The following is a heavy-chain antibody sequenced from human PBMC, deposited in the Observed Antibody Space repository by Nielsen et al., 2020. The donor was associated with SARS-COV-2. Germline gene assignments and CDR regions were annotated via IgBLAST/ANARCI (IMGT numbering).Heavy chain of an antibody. J-gene: IGHJ6*02. Sequence: GESLKISCASSGFTFSSYSMNWVRHAPGKALEWVSSISSSSGYIYYADSVKGRFTISRDNAKNSLYLQMNSLRAEDTAGYYCARDLVYCSSTSCYGLYGMDVWGQGTTVTVSS. CDR1: GFTFSSYS. D-gene: IGHD2-2*01. V-gene: IGHV3-21*01. CDR2: ISSSSGYI. CDR3: ARDLVYCSSTSCYGLYGMDV.